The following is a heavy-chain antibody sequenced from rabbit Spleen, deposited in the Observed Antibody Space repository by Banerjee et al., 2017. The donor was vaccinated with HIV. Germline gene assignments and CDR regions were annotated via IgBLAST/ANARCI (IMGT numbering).Heavy chain of an antibody. Sequence: QSLEESGGDLVKPGASLTLTCTASGFSFNSGYWICWVRQAPGKGLEWIACIYTGNGDGKHYASWAKGRFTISKTSSTTVTLQMTSLTAADTATYFCARDVGVGGVNGYTCGFNLWGQGPLVTVS. CDR1: GFSFNSGYW. J-gene: IGHJ4*01. CDR2: IYTGNGDGK. V-gene: IGHV1S40*01. D-gene: IGHD6-1*01. CDR3: ARDVGVGGVNGYTCGFNL.